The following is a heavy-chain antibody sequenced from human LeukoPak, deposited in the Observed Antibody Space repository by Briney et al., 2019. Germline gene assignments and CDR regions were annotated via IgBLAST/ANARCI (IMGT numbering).Heavy chain of an antibody. Sequence: SETLSLTCTVSGGSISSYYWSWIRQPPGKGLEWIGYIYYSGSTNYNPSLKSRVTISVDTSKNQFSLKLSSATAADTAVYYCARCRTSAAAGTGGYDYYYYGMDVWGQGTTVTVSS. CDR1: GGSISSYY. D-gene: IGHD6-13*01. CDR2: IYYSGST. J-gene: IGHJ6*02. V-gene: IGHV4-59*08. CDR3: ARCRTSAAAGTGGYDYYYYGMDV.